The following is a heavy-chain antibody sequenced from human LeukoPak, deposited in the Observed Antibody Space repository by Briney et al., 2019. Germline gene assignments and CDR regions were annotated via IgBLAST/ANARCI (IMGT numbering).Heavy chain of an antibody. CDR1: GFTVDSNY. J-gene: IGHJ4*02. CDR3: ARGDDSGYYDYFDC. Sequence: GGSLRLSCAASGFTVDSNYLSWVRQAPGKGLEWVSTIYTGGNTYYAASVKGRFTISRDFPKNTVFLHMNSLRAEDTAMYYCARGDDSGYYDYFDCWGQGALVTVSS. V-gene: IGHV3-53*01. D-gene: IGHD3-3*01. CDR2: IYTGGNT.